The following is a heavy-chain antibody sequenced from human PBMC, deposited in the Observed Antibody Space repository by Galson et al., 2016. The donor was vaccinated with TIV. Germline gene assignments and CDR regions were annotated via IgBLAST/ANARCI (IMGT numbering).Heavy chain of an antibody. CDR2: INDGNANT. J-gene: IGHJ6*02. CDR3: ARDCTSTTCHIYYYGMDV. Sequence: SVKVSCKASGYTFTNYAMHWVRQAPGQRLEWMGWINDGNANTKYSQKFQGRVTITRDTSASTAHMELSSLTSEDTAVYYCARDCTSTTCHIYYYGMDVWGQGTTVTVSS. V-gene: IGHV1-3*01. D-gene: IGHD2-2*02. CDR1: GYTFTNYA.